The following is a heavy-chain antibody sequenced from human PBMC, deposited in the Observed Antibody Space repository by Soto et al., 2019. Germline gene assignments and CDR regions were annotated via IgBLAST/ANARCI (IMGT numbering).Heavy chain of an antibody. CDR2: ISSSSSYI. V-gene: IGHV3-21*01. Sequence: EVQLVESGGGLVKPGGSLRLSCAASGFTFSSYSMNWVRQAPGKGLEWVSSISSSSSYIYYADSVKGRFTISRDNAKNSLYLQMNSLRAEDTAVYYCASLYCSGGSCYHLIWFDPWFQGTLVTVSS. CDR3: ASLYCSGGSCYHLIWFDP. J-gene: IGHJ5*02. D-gene: IGHD2-15*01. CDR1: GFTFSSYS.